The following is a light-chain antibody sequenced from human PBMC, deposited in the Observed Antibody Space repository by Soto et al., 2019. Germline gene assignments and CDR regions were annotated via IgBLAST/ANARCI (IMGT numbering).Light chain of an antibody. J-gene: IGKJ1*01. CDR2: GAS. V-gene: IGKV3-20*01. CDR3: QQYSIWRT. CDR1: QSVSNNY. Sequence: EIVLTQSPGTLSLSPGERATLSCRASQSVSNNYLAWYQQKPGQAPRLLIYGASNRATGIPDRFSGSGSGTDFTLTISRLEPEDFAVYYCQQYSIWRTFDQGTKVDIK.